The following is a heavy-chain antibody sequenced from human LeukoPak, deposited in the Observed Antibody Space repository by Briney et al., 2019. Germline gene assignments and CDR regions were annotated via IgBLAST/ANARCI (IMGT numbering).Heavy chain of an antibody. Sequence: ASVKVSCKASGYTFTRYYMHWVRQAPGQGLEGMGWINPNSGGTNYAQKFQGRVTMTRDTSINTAYMELSRLGSDDTAVYYCARVSIVVVPAAWFDLWGQGTLVTVSS. CDR1: GYTFTRYY. CDR3: ARVSIVVVPAAWFDL. J-gene: IGHJ5*02. CDR2: INPNSGGT. V-gene: IGHV1-2*02. D-gene: IGHD2-2*01.